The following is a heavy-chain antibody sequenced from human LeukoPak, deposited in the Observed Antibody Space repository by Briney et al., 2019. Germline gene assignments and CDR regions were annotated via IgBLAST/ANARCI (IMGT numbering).Heavy chain of an antibody. J-gene: IGHJ4*02. CDR3: AITMMTFGGGVDY. D-gene: IGHD3-16*01. Sequence: GASVKVSCKAAGYTFTSYGISWVRQAPGQGLEWMGWISAYNGNTSYAQKLQGRVTTTTDTSTSRAYKELRRLRSEEPAVYYCAITMMTFGGGVDYWGPGTLVTVSS. V-gene: IGHV1-18*01. CDR2: ISAYNGNT. CDR1: GYTFTSYG.